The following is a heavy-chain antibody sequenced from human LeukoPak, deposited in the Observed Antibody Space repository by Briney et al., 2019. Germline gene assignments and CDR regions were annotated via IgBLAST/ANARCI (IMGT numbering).Heavy chain of an antibody. Sequence: SQTLSLTCTVSGGSISSGGHYWSWIRQHPGKGLEWIGYIYYSGSTYYNPSLKSRVTISVDTSKNQFSLKLSSVTAADTAVYYCAKGEVPAATWFDPWGQGTLVTVSS. J-gene: IGHJ5*02. CDR2: IYYSGST. CDR1: GGSISSGGHY. CDR3: AKGEVPAATWFDP. D-gene: IGHD2-2*01. V-gene: IGHV4-31*03.